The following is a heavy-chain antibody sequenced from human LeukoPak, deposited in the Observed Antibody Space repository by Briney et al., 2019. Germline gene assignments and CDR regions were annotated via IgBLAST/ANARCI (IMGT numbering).Heavy chain of an antibody. V-gene: IGHV3-23*01. J-gene: IGHJ5*02. CDR3: AKDSDSSGWS. D-gene: IGHD6-19*01. CDR1: GFTFSQYA. Sequence: PGGSLRLSCAASGFTFSQYAMTWVRRAPGKGLEWLSGISGSGDSSHYADSVKGRFTISRDNSNNTLYLQTNSLRAGDTAVYYCAKDSDSSGWSWGQGTLVTVSS. CDR2: ISGSGDSS.